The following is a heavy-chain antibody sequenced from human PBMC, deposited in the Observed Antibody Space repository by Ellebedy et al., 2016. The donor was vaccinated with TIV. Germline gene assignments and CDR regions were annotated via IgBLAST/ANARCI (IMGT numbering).Heavy chain of an antibody. CDR2: ISYDGSNK. J-gene: IGHJ2*01. Sequence: GGSLRLSXAASGFTFSSYAMHWVRQAPGKGLEWVAVISYDGSNKYYADSVKGRFTISRDNSKNTLYLQMNSLRAEDTAVYYCARDRRDSYGFYWYFDLWGRGTLVTVSS. CDR3: ARDRRDSYGFYWYFDL. D-gene: IGHD5-18*01. V-gene: IGHV3-30-3*01. CDR1: GFTFSSYA.